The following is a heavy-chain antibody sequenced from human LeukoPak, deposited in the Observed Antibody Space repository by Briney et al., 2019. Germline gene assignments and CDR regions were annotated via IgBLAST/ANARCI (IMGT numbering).Heavy chain of an antibody. CDR1: GHTFTGYY. V-gene: IGHV1-2*02. D-gene: IGHD5-18*01. J-gene: IGHJ4*02. CDR3: ARSDTAMVTAVY. Sequence: ASVKVSCKASGHTFTGYYMHWVRQAPGQGLEWMGWINPNSGGTNYAQKFQGRVTMTRDTSISTAYMELSRLRSDDTAVYYCARSDTAMVTAVYWGQGTLVTVSS. CDR2: INPNSGGT.